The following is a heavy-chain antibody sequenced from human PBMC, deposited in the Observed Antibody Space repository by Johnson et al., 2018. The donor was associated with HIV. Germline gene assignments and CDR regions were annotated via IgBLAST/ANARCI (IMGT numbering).Heavy chain of an antibody. CDR2: IKQDGSEK. D-gene: IGHD2-2*01. Sequence: VQLVESGGGVVQPGRSLRLSCAASGFTFSSYWMSWVRQAPGKGLEWVANIKQDGSEKYYVDSVKGRFTISRDNAKNSLYLQMNSLRAEDTALYYCAREGMGGVIVVLPAARGAFDIWGQGTMVTVSS. J-gene: IGHJ3*02. CDR3: AREGMGGVIVVLPAARGAFDI. CDR1: GFTFSSYW. V-gene: IGHV3-7*03.